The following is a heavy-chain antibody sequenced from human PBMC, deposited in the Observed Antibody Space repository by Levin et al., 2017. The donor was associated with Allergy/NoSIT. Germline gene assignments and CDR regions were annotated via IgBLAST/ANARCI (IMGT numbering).Heavy chain of an antibody. CDR2: IIPIFGTA. J-gene: IGHJ6*02. CDR3: ARDGGSYHYYYGMDG. D-gene: IGHD1-26*01. Sequence: GASVKVSCKASGGTFSSYAISWVRQAPGQGLEWMGGIIPIFGTANYAQKFQGRVTITADKSTSTAYMELSSLRSEDTAVYYCARDGGSYHYYYGMDGWGQGTTVTVSS. V-gene: IGHV1-69*06. CDR1: GGTFSSYA.